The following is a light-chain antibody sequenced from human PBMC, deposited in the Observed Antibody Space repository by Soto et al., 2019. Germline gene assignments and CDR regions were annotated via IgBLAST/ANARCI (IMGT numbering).Light chain of an antibody. Sequence: QSVLTQPPSASGTPGKRVSISCSGGRSNIGSNLVSWYQQLPGTAPKLLLYFNDQRPSGVPDRFSGSKSGTSASLAVSELQSEDEADYFSSPWDDSLKGVLFGGGTKLTVL. V-gene: IGLV1-44*01. CDR1: RSNIGSNL. CDR3: SPWDDSLKGVL. CDR2: FND. J-gene: IGLJ3*02.